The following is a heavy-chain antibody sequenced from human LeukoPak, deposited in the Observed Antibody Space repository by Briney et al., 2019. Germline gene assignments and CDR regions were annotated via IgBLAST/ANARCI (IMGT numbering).Heavy chain of an antibody. D-gene: IGHD3-16*01. CDR2: IIPIFGTA. CDR1: GGTFSSYA. J-gene: IGHJ4*02. V-gene: IGHV1-69*06. CDR3: ARDGGLGRGRSLWLL. Sequence: SVKVSCKATGGTFSSYAISWVRQAPGQGLEWMGGIIPIFGTANYAQKFQGRVTITADKSTSTAYMELSSLRSEDTAVYYCARDGGLGRGRSLWLLWGQGTLVTVSS.